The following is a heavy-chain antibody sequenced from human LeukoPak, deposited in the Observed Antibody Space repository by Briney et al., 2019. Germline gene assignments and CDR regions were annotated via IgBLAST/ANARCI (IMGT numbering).Heavy chain of an antibody. Sequence: SETLSLTCAVYGGSFSDYYWSWIRQPPGKGLEWIGEINHSGSTNYNPSLKSRVTISVDTSKNHFSLKLSSLTAADTAVYYCARETTVYYFDYWGQGTLVTVSS. CDR3: ARETTVYYFDY. V-gene: IGHV4-34*01. CDR2: INHSGST. D-gene: IGHD4-17*01. J-gene: IGHJ4*02. CDR1: GGSFSDYY.